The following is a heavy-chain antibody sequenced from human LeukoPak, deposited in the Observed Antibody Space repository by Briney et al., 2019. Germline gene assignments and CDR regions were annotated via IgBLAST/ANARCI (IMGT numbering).Heavy chain of an antibody. CDR1: GFTVSSNY. CDR2: IYSGGST. V-gene: IGHV3-53*01. D-gene: IGHD6-13*01. CDR3: ARMYSSSWRYYFDY. J-gene: IGHJ4*02. Sequence: GGSLRLSCAASGFTVSSNYMSWVRQAPGKGLEWVSVIYSGGSTYYADSVKGRFTISRDNSKNTLYLQMNSLRAEDTAVYYCARMYSSSWRYYFDYWGQGTLVTVSS.